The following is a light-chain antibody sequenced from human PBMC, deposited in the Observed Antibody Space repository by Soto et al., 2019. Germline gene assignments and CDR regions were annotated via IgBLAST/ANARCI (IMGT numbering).Light chain of an antibody. CDR3: AAWDDNLSGVL. Sequence: QLVLTQPPSASGTPGQRVTISCSGSSSNIGSNYVYWYQQFPGTAPKLLIYRNDQRPSGVPARFSGSKSGTSVSLAISGLRSDDEADYYCAAWDDNLSGVLFGGGTKLTVL. V-gene: IGLV1-47*01. J-gene: IGLJ2*01. CDR1: SSNIGSNY. CDR2: RND.